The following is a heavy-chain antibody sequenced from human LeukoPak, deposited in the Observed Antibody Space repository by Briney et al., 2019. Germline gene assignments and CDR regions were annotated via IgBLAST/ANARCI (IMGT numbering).Heavy chain of an antibody. D-gene: IGHD3-22*01. V-gene: IGHV3-48*01. CDR3: ARDIPYYYDSSGYFYYFDY. Sequence: HSGGSLRLPCAASGFTFSSYSMNWVRQAPGKGLEWVSYISSSSSTIYYADSVKGRFTISRDNAKNSLYLQMNSLRAEDTAVYYCARDIPYYYDSSGYFYYFDYWGQGTLVTVSS. CDR1: GFTFSSYS. J-gene: IGHJ4*02. CDR2: ISSSSSTI.